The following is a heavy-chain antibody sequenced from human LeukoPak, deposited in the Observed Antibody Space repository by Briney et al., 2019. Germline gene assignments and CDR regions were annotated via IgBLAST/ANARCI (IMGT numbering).Heavy chain of an antibody. CDR3: ARVRDSSGYYPYYFDY. V-gene: IGHV4-34*01. CDR2: INHSGST. CDR1: GGSFSGYY. J-gene: IGHJ4*02. Sequence: SETLSLTCAVYGGSFSGYYWSWIRQPPGKGLEWIGEINHSGSTNYNPSLKSRLTISVDTSKNQFSLRLSSVTAADTAVYYCARVRDSSGYYPYYFDYWGQGTLVTVSS. D-gene: IGHD3-22*01.